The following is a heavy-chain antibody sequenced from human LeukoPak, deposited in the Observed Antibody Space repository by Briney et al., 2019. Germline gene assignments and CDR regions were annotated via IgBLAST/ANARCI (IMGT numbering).Heavy chain of an antibody. CDR1: GGSISSGGYY. D-gene: IGHD2-2*02. CDR2: IYYGGST. J-gene: IGHJ6*02. V-gene: IGHV4-31*03. CDR3: ARVGCSSTSCYTGLNYYYGMDV. Sequence: SQTLSLTCTVSGGSISSGGYYWSWIRQHPGKGLEWIGYIYYGGSTYYNPSLKSRVTISVDTSKNQFSLKLSSVTAADTAVYYCARVGCSSTSCYTGLNYYYGMDVWGQGTTVTVSS.